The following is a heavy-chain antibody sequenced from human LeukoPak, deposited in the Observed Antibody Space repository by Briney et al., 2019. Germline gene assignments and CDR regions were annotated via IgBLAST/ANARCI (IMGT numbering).Heavy chain of an antibody. CDR2: ISSSSTYI. V-gene: IGHV3-21*01. D-gene: IGHD2-2*01. Sequence: GGSLRLSCEASGFTFSAYRMTWVRQAPGKGLEWVSSISSSSTYIYYIDSVQGRFTISRDNAKNSLYLQINSLRAEDTAVYYCARDSKLYCSSTSCYMDVWGKGTTVTVSS. J-gene: IGHJ6*04. CDR1: GFTFSAYR. CDR3: ARDSKLYCSSTSCYMDV.